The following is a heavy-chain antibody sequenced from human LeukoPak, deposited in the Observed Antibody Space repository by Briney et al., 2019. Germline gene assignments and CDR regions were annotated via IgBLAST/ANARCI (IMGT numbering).Heavy chain of an antibody. J-gene: IGHJ1*01. D-gene: IGHD3-22*01. CDR2: MNPNSGNT. Sequence: ASVKVSCKASGYTFGINDINWVRQATGQGLEWMGWMNPNSGNTGYAQKFQGRVTMTRNTSISTAYMELSSLSSEDTAVYYCARGDDSSGYSRSPPSEYFQHWGQGTLVTVSS. CDR3: ARGDDSSGYSRSPPSEYFQH. V-gene: IGHV1-8*01. CDR1: GYTFGIND.